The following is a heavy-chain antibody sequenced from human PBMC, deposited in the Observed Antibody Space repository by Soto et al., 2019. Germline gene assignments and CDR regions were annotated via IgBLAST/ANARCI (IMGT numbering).Heavy chain of an antibody. J-gene: IGHJ4*02. CDR1: GGSISSSSYY. D-gene: IGHD4-17*01. CDR3: ARLGDYGGSTYFDY. Sequence: SETLSLTCTVSGGSISSSSYYWGWIRQPPGKGLEWIGSIYYSGSTYYNPSLKSRVTISVDTSKNQFSLKLSSVTAADTAVYYCARLGDYGGSTYFDYWGQGTLVTVSS. CDR2: IYYSGST. V-gene: IGHV4-39*01.